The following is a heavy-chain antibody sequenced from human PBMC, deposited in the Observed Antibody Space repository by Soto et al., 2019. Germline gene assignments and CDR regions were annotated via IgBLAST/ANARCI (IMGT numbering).Heavy chain of an antibody. Sequence: GGSLRLSCAASGFTFSNYAMTWVRQAPGKGLDWVSRISNDGFVTYYEDSVKGRFTISRDNAKNSLYLQMNGLGAEDTALYYCAKGPYSSGWYFDYWGQGTLVTVSS. CDR1: GFTFSNYA. CDR3: AKGPYSSGWYFDY. J-gene: IGHJ4*02. D-gene: IGHD6-19*01. V-gene: IGHV3-23*01. CDR2: ISNDGFVT.